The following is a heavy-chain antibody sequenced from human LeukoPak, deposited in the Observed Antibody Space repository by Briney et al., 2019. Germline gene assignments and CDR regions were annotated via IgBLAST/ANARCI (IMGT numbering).Heavy chain of an antibody. D-gene: IGHD3-22*01. CDR2: IYYSGST. CDR1: GYSISSYY. Sequence: SETLSLTCAVSGYSISSYYWSWIRQPPGKGLEWIGYIYYSGSTNYNPSLKSRVTISVDTSKNQFSLKLSSVTAADTAVYYCARRAYDSSGYYQYFDYWGQGTLVTVSS. CDR3: ARRAYDSSGYYQYFDY. V-gene: IGHV4-59*01. J-gene: IGHJ4*02.